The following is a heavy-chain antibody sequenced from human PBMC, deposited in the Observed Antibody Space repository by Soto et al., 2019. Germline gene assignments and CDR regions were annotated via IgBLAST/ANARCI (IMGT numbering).Heavy chain of an antibody. D-gene: IGHD3-10*01. V-gene: IGHV4-34*01. CDR2: INHSGST. Sequence: SETLSLTCAVYGGSFSGYYWSWIRQPPGKGLEWIGEINHSGSTNYNPSLKSRVTISVDTSKNQFSLKLSSVTAADTAVYYCARGPITRVRGVITYFGYWGQGTLVTVS. CDR3: ARGPITRVRGVITYFGY. CDR1: GGSFSGYY. J-gene: IGHJ4*02.